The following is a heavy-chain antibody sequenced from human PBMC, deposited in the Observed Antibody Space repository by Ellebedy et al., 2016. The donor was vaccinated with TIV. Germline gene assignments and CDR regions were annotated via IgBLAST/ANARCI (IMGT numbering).Heavy chain of an antibody. D-gene: IGHD1-14*01. V-gene: IGHV3-13*01. Sequence: PGGSLRLSCAASGFSLTGSDLHWVRRPAGKGLEWVPASGAAGDTYYPDSVRGRFTISRESAKNSFYLQMNSLRAEDTAVYYCARNIPQRTNPARFDPWGQGTLVTVSS. J-gene: IGHJ5*02. CDR2: SGAAGDT. CDR1: GFSLTGSD. CDR3: ARNIPQRTNPARFDP.